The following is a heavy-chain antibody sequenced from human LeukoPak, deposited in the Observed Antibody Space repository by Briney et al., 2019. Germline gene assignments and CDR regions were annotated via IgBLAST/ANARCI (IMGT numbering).Heavy chain of an antibody. CDR3: ARGLGYCSSTSCPSGY. Sequence: ASVKVSCKAAVYILTGYYMHWVRQAPGQGLEWMGWINPNSGGTNYAQKFQGKVTMTRATSISTASMELSRLRSDDTVVYYWARGLGYCSSTSCPSGYWGQGTLVTVSS. CDR2: INPNSGGT. CDR1: VYILTGYY. V-gene: IGHV1-2*02. D-gene: IGHD2-2*01. J-gene: IGHJ4*02.